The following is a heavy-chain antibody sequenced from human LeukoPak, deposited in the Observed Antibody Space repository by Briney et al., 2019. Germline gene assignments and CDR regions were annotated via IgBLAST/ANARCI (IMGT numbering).Heavy chain of an antibody. CDR2: ISSNGGST. D-gene: IGHD3-22*01. J-gene: IGHJ3*02. CDR1: GFTFSSYA. V-gene: IGHV3-64*01. Sequence: AGGSLRLSCAASGFTFSSYAMHWVRQAPGKGLEYVSGISSNGGSTNYANSVKGRFTISRDNSKNTLYLQMGSLRVEDMAVYYCARGLGYYDSTGYYGGAFDIWGQGTMVTVSS. CDR3: ARGLGYYDSTGYYGGAFDI.